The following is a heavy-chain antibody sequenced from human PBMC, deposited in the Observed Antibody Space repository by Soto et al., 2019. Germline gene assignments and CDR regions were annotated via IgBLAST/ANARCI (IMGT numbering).Heavy chain of an antibody. J-gene: IGHJ3*02. CDR1: GASLGGFH. Sequence: SETLSLTXAIYGASLGGFHWTWLRQAPGKGLEWIGELIHGGSTNYNPSLKSRVSFSLDTSKNQFSLHLMSVTAADTAVYYCARSPLGYNYVRQTWREVGDSFDIWGRGTMVTVS. CDR3: ARSPLGYNYVRQTWREVGDSFDI. CDR2: LIHGGST. D-gene: IGHD3-16*01. V-gene: IGHV4-34*12.